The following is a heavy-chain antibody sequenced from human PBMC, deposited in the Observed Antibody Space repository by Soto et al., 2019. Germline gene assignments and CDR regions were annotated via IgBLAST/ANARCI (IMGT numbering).Heavy chain of an antibody. CDR3: ASDKYYDSSGFLFHFDY. D-gene: IGHD3-22*01. Sequence: PSQTLSLTCAISGDSVSSNSAAWNWIRQSPSRGLEWLGRTYYRSKWYNDYAVSVKSRITINPDTSKNQFSLQLNSVTPEVIAFYYCASDKYYDSSGFLFHFDYWGYGTLVTVFS. CDR2: TYYRSKWYN. V-gene: IGHV6-1*01. J-gene: IGHJ4*01. CDR1: GDSVSSNSAA.